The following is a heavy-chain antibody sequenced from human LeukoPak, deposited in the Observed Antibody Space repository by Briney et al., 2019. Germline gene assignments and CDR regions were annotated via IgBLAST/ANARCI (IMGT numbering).Heavy chain of an antibody. CDR2: IYYRGNT. Sequence: SETLSLTCTVSGDSISSYYWSWIRQPPGKGLEYIGHIYYRGNTDYNPSLKSRVTISVDTSRNQFSLNLSSVTAADTAVYHCARWFCSSTTCYHMDVWGKGTTVSVSS. CDR3: ARWFCSSTTCYHMDV. V-gene: IGHV4-59*01. CDR1: GDSISSYY. D-gene: IGHD2/OR15-2a*01. J-gene: IGHJ6*03.